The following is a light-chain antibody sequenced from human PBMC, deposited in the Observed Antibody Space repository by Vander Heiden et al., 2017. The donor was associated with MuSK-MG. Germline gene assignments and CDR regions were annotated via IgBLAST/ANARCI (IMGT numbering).Light chain of an antibody. CDR3: QVRDSSSDHVV. CDR1: NIGSKS. CDR2: FDS. Sequence: SYVLTQPPSVSVAPGQTARITCGGNNIGSKSVHWYQQKPGQAPVLCFFFDSGRPSGIPERFSGSNSGTTATLTTTRVEAGEEADYYCQVRDSSSDHVVFGGGTKLTVL. V-gene: IGLV3-21*02. J-gene: IGLJ2*01.